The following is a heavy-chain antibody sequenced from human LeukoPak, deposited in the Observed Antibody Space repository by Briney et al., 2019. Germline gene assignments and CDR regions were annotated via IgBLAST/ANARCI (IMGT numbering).Heavy chain of an antibody. CDR2: ISSSSSYI. D-gene: IGHD4-17*01. CDR1: GFTFSSYS. J-gene: IGHJ4*02. CDR3: ARDHGDYIEEAFDY. V-gene: IGHV3-21*01. Sequence: PGGSLRLSCAASGFTFSSYSMNWVRQAPGKGLEWVSSISSSSSYIYYADSVKGRFTISRDNAKNSLYLQMNSLRAEDTAVYYCARDHGDYIEEAFDYWGQGTLVTVSS.